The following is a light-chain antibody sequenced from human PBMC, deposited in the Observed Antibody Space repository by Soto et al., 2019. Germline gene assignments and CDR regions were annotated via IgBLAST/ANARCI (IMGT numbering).Light chain of an antibody. V-gene: IGLV2-14*03. CDR3: SSFRSGSTLYV. Sequence: SVLTQPASVSGSPGQSITISCTGTSSDIGGYDYVSWYQQHPGRAPKLMIYEVSNRPSGVSNRFSGSKSGNTASLTISGLQAEDEADYYCSSFRSGSTLYVFGTGTKV. CDR2: EVS. J-gene: IGLJ1*01. CDR1: SSDIGGYDY.